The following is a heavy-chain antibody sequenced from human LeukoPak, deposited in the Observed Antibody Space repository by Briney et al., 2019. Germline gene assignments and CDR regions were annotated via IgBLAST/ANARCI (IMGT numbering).Heavy chain of an antibody. V-gene: IGHV3-74*01. CDR3: AKDKSSSGWYVRHY. Sequence: PGGSLRLSCAASGFTFSSYWMHWVRQAPGKGLVWVSRINSDGSSTSYADSVKGRFTISRDNAKNTLYLQMNSLRAEDTAVYYCAKDKSSSGWYVRHYWGQGTLVTVSS. D-gene: IGHD6-19*01. J-gene: IGHJ4*02. CDR1: GFTFSSYW. CDR2: INSDGSST.